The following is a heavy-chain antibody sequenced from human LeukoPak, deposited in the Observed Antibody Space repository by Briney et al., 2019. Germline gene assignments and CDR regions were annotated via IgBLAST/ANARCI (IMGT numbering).Heavy chain of an antibody. CDR2: IYYSGST. CDR3: ARGVSVGATYYFDY. J-gene: IGHJ4*02. Sequence: SETLSLTCTVSGGSISSCYWSWIRQPPGKGLEWIGYIYYSGSTNYNPSLKSRVTISVDTSKNQFSLKLSSVTAADTAVYYCARGVSVGATYYFDYWGQGTLVTVSS. V-gene: IGHV4-59*01. D-gene: IGHD1-26*01. CDR1: GGSISSCY.